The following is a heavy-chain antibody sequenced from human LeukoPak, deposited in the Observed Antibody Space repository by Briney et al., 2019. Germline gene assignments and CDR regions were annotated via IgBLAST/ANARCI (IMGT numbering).Heavy chain of an antibody. CDR3: ARDFPKGTYYYYYGMDV. J-gene: IGHJ6*02. Sequence: PSETLSLTCAVYGGSFSGYHWSWIRQPPGKGLEWIGEINHSGSTNYNPSLKSRVTISVDTSKNQFSLKLSSVTAADTAVYYCARDFPKGTYYYYYGMDVWGQGTTVTVSS. CDR2: INHSGST. D-gene: IGHD3/OR15-3a*01. CDR1: GGSFSGYH. V-gene: IGHV4-34*01.